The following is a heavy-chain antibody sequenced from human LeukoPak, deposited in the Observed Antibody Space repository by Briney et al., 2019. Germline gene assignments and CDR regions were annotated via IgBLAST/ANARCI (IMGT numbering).Heavy chain of an antibody. Sequence: SVKVSCKSSGGTFTDYGISWVRHAPGQGLEWMGRIIPIFTTANYAQKFQGRVTITADTSTNTAYMELTSLRSEDKAVYYCASDGGFEYYFDYWGQGTLLTVSS. CDR2: IIPIFTTA. D-gene: IGHD2/OR15-2a*01. J-gene: IGHJ4*02. CDR1: GGTFTDYG. V-gene: IGHV1-69*06. CDR3: ASDGGFEYYFDY.